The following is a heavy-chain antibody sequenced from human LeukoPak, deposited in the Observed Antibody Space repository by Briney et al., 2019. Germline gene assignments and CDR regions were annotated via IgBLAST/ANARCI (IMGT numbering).Heavy chain of an antibody. V-gene: IGHV1-69*05. CDR1: GGTFSSYA. CDR2: IIPIFGTA. CDR3: ARIGLRGVIISRPLDY. Sequence: ASVKVSCKASGGTFSSYAISWVRQAPGQGLEWMGGIIPIFGTANYAQKFQGRVTMIRNTSISTAYMELSSLRSEDTAVYYCARIGLRGVIISRPLDYWGQGTLVTVSS. J-gene: IGHJ4*02. D-gene: IGHD3-16*02.